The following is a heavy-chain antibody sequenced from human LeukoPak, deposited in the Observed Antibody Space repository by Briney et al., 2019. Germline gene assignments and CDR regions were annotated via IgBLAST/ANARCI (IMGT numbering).Heavy chain of an antibody. J-gene: IGHJ4*02. V-gene: IGHV3-23*01. CDR1: GFTFSNAW. D-gene: IGHD3-3*01. Sequence: SGGSLRLSCAASGFTFSNAWMSWVRQAPGKGLEWVSAISGSGGSTYYADSVKGRFTISRDNSKNTLYLQMNSLRAEDTAVYYCAKTYDFWSGYFYYFDYWGQGTLVTVSS. CDR3: AKTYDFWSGYFYYFDY. CDR2: ISGSGGST.